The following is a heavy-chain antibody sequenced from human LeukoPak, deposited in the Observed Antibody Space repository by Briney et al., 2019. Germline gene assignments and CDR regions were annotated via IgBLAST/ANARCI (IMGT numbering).Heavy chain of an antibody. CDR3: ATEGTGYYFDY. Sequence: GGSLRLSCAASGFTVTSNYISWVRQTPGKRLEWVSVSYSGGQTYYANSLKGRFTISRDTSKNTVFLQVNSLRAEDTAVYYCATEGTGYYFDYWGQGTLVTVSS. CDR2: SYSGGQT. V-gene: IGHV3-53*01. CDR1: GFTVTSNY. J-gene: IGHJ4*02.